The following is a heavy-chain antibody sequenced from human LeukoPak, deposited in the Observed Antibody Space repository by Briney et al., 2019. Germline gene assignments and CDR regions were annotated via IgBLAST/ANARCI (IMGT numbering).Heavy chain of an antibody. Sequence: ASVKVSCKASGYTFTSYYMHWVRQAPGQGLEWMGIINPSGGSTSYAQKFQGRATMTRDTSTSTVYMDLSSLTSEDTGVYYCAREGVAITASGRGAFDIWGQGAMVTVSS. J-gene: IGHJ3*02. CDR2: INPSGGST. D-gene: IGHD5-12*01. CDR3: AREGVAITASGRGAFDI. CDR1: GYTFTSYY. V-gene: IGHV1-46*01.